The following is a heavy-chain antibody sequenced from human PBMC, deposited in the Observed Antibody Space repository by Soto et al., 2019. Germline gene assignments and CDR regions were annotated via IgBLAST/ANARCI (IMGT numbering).Heavy chain of an antibody. D-gene: IGHD6-13*01. J-gene: IGHJ6*02. V-gene: IGHV1-69*01. CDR2: IIPVLGTP. Sequence: QVHLVKSSAEVKKPGSSVKVSCKASGGTFTSTAFSWVRQAPGQGLEWMGGIIPVLGTPNYAKKFQARVTITADASTTTVHMELSSLRSDDTAVYYCASSAGLDHLLNYYGLNVWGQGTTVTVSS. CDR3: ASSAGLDHLLNYYGLNV. CDR1: GGTFTSTA.